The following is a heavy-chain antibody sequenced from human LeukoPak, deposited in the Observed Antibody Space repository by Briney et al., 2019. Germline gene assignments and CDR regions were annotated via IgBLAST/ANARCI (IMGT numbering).Heavy chain of an antibody. CDR3: TTDQEWLVCYYYYYMDV. Sequence: GGSLRLSCAASGFTFSNAWMSWVRQAPGKGLEWVGRIKSKTDGGTTDYAAPVKGRFTISRDDSKNTLYLQMNSLKTEDTAVYYCTTDQEWLVCYYYYYMDVWGKGTTVTVSS. CDR1: GFTFSNAW. D-gene: IGHD6-19*01. CDR2: IKSKTDGGTT. J-gene: IGHJ6*03. V-gene: IGHV3-15*01.